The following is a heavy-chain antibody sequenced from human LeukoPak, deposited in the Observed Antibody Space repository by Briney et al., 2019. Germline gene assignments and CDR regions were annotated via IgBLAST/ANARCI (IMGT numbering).Heavy chain of an antibody. Sequence: GGSLRLSCAASGFTFSSYAMNWVRQAPGKGLEWVSYISSSGSTIYYADSVKGRFTISRDNAKNSLYLQMNSLRAEDTAVYYCARETSSGYDYWGQGTLVTVSS. CDR2: ISSSGSTI. D-gene: IGHD3-22*01. CDR3: ARETSSGYDY. V-gene: IGHV3-48*03. CDR1: GFTFSSYA. J-gene: IGHJ4*02.